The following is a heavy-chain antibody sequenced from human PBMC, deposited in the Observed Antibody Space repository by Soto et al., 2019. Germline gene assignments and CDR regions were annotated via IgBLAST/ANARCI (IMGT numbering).Heavy chain of an antibody. CDR1: GSSISSSSYY. V-gene: IGHV4-39*01. CDR2: IYYSGST. D-gene: IGHD3-3*01. J-gene: IGHJ3*02. CDR3: ARRSRQITIFGVVIMVGYDAFDI. Sequence: PSETLSLTCTVSGSSISSSSYYWGWIRQPPGKGLEWIGSIYYSGSTYYNPSLKSRVTISVDTSKNQFSLKLSSVTAADTAVYYCARRSRQITIFGVVIMVGYDAFDIWGQGTMVTVSS.